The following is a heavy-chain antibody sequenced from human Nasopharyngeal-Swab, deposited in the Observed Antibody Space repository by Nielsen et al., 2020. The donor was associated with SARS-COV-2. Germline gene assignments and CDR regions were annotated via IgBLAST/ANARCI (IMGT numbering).Heavy chain of an antibody. V-gene: IGHV4-39*01. Sequence: GSLRLSCTVSGGSISSSSYYWGWIRQPPGKGLEWIGSIYYSGSTYYNPSLKSRVTISVDTSKNQFSLKLSSATAADTAVYYCARQGFSGIAAALDYWGQGTLVTVSS. CDR1: GGSISSSSYY. CDR2: IYYSGST. CDR3: ARQGFSGIAAALDY. J-gene: IGHJ4*02. D-gene: IGHD6-13*01.